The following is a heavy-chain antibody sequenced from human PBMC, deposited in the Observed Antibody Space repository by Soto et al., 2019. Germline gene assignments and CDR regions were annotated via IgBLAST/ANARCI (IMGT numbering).Heavy chain of an antibody. CDR3: ARVSYRLGGGMDV. J-gene: IGHJ6*02. CDR2: IYYSGST. CDR1: GGSISSGDYY. Sequence: SETLSLTCTVSGGSISSGDYYWSWIRQPPGKGLEWIGYIYYSGSTYYNPSLKSRVTISVDTSKNQFSLKLSSVTAADTAVYYCARVSYRLGGGMDVWGQGTTVTVSS. D-gene: IGHD3-16*01. V-gene: IGHV4-30-4*01.